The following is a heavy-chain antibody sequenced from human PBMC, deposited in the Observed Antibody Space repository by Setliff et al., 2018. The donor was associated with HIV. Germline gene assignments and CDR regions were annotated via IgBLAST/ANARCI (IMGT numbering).Heavy chain of an antibody. Sequence: PGESLKISCKGSGYNFPNYWIGWVRQTPGKGLEWMGVIFPDASDTRYSPSFQGQVTISADKSISTAYLQWSSLKASDTAMYHCARQGYYDARKNAFDIWGQGTMVTVS. D-gene: IGHD3-22*01. V-gene: IGHV5-51*01. CDR3: ARQGYYDARKNAFDI. CDR1: GYNFPNYW. J-gene: IGHJ3*02. CDR2: IFPDASDT.